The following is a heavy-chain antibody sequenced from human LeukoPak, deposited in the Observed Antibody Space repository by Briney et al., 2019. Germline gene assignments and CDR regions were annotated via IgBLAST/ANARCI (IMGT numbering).Heavy chain of an antibody. V-gene: IGHV4-61*02. CDR2: MYTSGST. J-gene: IGHJ4*02. D-gene: IGHD6-6*01. Sequence: PSQTLSLTCTVSGGSINSGTYYWSWIRQPAGKGLEWIGRMYTSGSTNYNPSLESRVTISVDTSKNQFSLKLSSVTAADTAVYYCARGEKGSSSGSINYWGKGTLVTVSS. CDR1: GGSINSGTYY. CDR3: ARGEKGSSSGSINY.